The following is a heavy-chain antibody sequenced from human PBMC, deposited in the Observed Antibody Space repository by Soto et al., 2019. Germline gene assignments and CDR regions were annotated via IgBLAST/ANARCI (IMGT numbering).Heavy chain of an antibody. Sequence: GGSLRLSCAASGFTFSSYSMNWVRQAPGKGLEWVSAISGSGGSTYYADSVKGRFTISRDNAKNTLYLQMNSLRAEDTAVYYCAKDKGLDYYDILTGYYGLDYWGQGTLVTVSS. CDR1: GFTFSSYS. D-gene: IGHD3-9*01. CDR2: ISGSGGST. V-gene: IGHV3-23*01. CDR3: AKDKGLDYYDILTGYYGLDY. J-gene: IGHJ4*02.